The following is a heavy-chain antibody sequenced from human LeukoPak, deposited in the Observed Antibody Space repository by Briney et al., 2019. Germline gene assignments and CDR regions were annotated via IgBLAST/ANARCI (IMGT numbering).Heavy chain of an antibody. CDR2: ISWNSGSI. J-gene: IGHJ4*02. CDR1: GFTFDDYA. CDR3: AKDRRPNYYDSSGYFVY. V-gene: IGHV3-9*01. Sequence: GGSLRLSCAASGFTFDDYAIHWVRQAPGKGLEWVSGISWNSGSIGYADSVKGRFTISRDNAKNSLYLQMNSLRAEDTALYYCAKDRRPNYYDSSGYFVYWGQGTLVTVSS. D-gene: IGHD3-22*01.